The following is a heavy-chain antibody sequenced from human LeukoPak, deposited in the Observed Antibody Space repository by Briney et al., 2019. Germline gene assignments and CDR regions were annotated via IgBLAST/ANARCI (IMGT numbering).Heavy chain of an antibody. J-gene: IGHJ4*02. CDR1: GFSFSDYY. V-gene: IGHV3-11*05. Sequence: PGGSLRLSCVASGFSFSDYYMSWIRQAPGKGLEWVSDISSSSTYTNYADSVKGRFTISRDNAKNSLYLQMNSLRAEDTAVYYCAKDRVITPLDYWGQGTLVTVSS. CDR2: ISSSSTYT. CDR3: AKDRVITPLDY. D-gene: IGHD3-22*01.